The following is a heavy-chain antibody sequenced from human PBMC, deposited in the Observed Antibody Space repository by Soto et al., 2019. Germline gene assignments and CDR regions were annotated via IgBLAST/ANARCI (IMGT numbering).Heavy chain of an antibody. J-gene: IGHJ6*03. CDR1: GGSISSSSYY. D-gene: IGHD3-10*01. V-gene: IGHV4-39*01. CDR3: ATDGRSGSYYRFNYYYYMDV. Sequence: SETLSLTCTVSGGSISSSSYYWGWIRQPPGKGLEWIGSIYYSGSTYYNPSLKSRVTISVDTSKNQFSLKLSSVTAADTAVYYCATDGRSGSYYRFNYYYYMDVWGKGTTVTVSS. CDR2: IYYSGST.